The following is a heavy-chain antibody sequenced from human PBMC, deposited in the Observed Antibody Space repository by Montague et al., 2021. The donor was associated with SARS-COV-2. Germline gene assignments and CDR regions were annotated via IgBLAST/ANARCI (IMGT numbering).Heavy chain of an antibody. Sequence: SLRLSCAASGFTFSSYGMHWVRQAPGKGLEWVALIWYDGSNKYYADSVKGRFTISRDNSKNTLYLQMNSLRAEDTAVYCCAREFGHCSGGHCYSAWGQGTLVTVSS. CDR1: GFTFSSYG. J-gene: IGHJ5*02. CDR3: AREFGHCSGGHCYSA. CDR2: IWYDGSNK. V-gene: IGHV3-33*01. D-gene: IGHD2-15*01.